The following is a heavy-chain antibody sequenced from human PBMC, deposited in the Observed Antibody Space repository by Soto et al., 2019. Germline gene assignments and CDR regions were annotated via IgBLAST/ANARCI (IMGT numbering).Heavy chain of an antibody. CDR2: ISSSSSYI. J-gene: IGHJ5*01. Sequence: GGSLRLSCAASGFTFSSYSMNWVRQAPGKGLEWVSSISSSSSYIYYADSVKGRFTISRDNAKNSLYLQMNSLRAEDTAVYYCARDILSGGAYPDSWGQGTKVTVSS. CDR1: GFTFSSYS. V-gene: IGHV3-21*01. D-gene: IGHD3-10*01. CDR3: ARDILSGGAYPDS.